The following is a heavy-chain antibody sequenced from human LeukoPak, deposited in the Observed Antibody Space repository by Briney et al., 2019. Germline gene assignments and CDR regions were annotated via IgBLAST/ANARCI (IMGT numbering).Heavy chain of an antibody. V-gene: IGHV4-38-2*02. Sequence: SETLSLTCTVSGGSISSYYWSWIRQPPGKGLEWIGSILHSGSTYYNPSLKSRVTISVDTSKNHFSLKLTSVTAADTAVYYCARDRGVRGEVDFWGQGTLVTVSS. CDR3: ARDRGVRGEVDF. CDR2: ILHSGST. J-gene: IGHJ4*02. CDR1: GGSISSYY. D-gene: IGHD3-10*01.